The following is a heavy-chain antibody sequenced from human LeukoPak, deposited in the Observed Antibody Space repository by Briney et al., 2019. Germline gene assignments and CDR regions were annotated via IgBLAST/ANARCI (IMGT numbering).Heavy chain of an antibody. CDR1: GGSISTYY. D-gene: IGHD3-22*01. V-gene: IGHV4-59*01. CDR2: IYYSGST. CDR3: ARDKDYFDSGGAFDI. Sequence: PSETLSLTCTVSGGSISTYYWSWIRQPPGKGLEWIGYIYYSGSTNYNPSLKSRVTMSVDTSKNQFSLKLSSVTAADTAVYYCARDKDYFDSGGAFDIWGQGTMVTVSS. J-gene: IGHJ3*02.